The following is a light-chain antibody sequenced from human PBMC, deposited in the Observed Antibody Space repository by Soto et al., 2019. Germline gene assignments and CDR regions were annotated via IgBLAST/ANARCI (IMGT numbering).Light chain of an antibody. Sequence: EIVLTQSPGTLSLSPGERATLSCRASQSVSSSYLAWYQQKPGQAPRLLIYAASSSATGIPDRFSGSGSGTDFTLTISRLEPEYVAVYYCQQYGSSPAFGQGTKVEIK. J-gene: IGKJ1*01. CDR2: AAS. CDR3: QQYGSSPA. V-gene: IGKV3-20*01. CDR1: QSVSSSY.